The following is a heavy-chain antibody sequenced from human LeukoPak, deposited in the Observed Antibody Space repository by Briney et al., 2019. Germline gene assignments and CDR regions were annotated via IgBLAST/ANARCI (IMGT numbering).Heavy chain of an antibody. V-gene: IGHV3-33*01. D-gene: IGHD6-6*01. CDR3: AMPTSPFYYYGKDV. J-gene: IGHJ6*02. CDR2: IWYDGSHQ. Sequence: GGSLRLSCAASGFTFSEFGMQWVRQAPGKGLEWVAVIWYDGSHQYYVDSVKGRFTTSRDNSKNTLYLQMNGLRAEDTGVYYCAMPTSPFYYYGKDVWGQGTTVTVSS. CDR1: GFTFSEFG.